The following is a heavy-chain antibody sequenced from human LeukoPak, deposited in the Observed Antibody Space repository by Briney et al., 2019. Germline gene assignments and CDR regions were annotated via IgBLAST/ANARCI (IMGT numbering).Heavy chain of an antibody. V-gene: IGHV3-23*01. CDR2: ISGSGGST. CDR1: GFTFSSYG. J-gene: IGHJ4*02. Sequence: GSLRLSCAASGFTFSSYGMSWVRQAPGKGLEWVSAISGSGGSTYYADSVKGRFTISRENAKNSLYLQMNSPRAGDTAVYYCARSLDYGEHFDYWGQGTLVTVSS. CDR3: ARSLDYGEHFDY. D-gene: IGHD4-17*01.